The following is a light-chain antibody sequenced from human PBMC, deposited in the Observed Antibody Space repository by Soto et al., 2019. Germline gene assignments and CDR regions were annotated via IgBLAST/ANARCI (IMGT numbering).Light chain of an antibody. CDR3: QQLNSYPLT. J-gene: IGKJ4*01. Sequence: DIQLTQSPSFLSASVGDRVTITCRASQGISSYLAWYQQKPGKALKLLIYAASTLQSGVPSRFSGSGSGTEFPLTISSLQPEDFATYYCQQLNSYPLTFGGGTKVEIK. V-gene: IGKV1-9*01. CDR1: QGISSY. CDR2: AAS.